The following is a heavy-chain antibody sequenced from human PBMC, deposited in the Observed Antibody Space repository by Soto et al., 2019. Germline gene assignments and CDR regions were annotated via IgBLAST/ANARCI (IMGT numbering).Heavy chain of an antibody. CDR2: ISAYNGNT. Sequence: ASVKVSCKASGYTFTSYGISWVRRAPGQGLEWMGWISAYNGNTNYAQKLQGRVTMTTDTSTSTAYMELRSLRSDDTAVYYCARETQPSLYDFWSGYYRSRWFDPWGQGTLVTVSS. D-gene: IGHD3-3*01. CDR3: ARETQPSLYDFWSGYYRSRWFDP. J-gene: IGHJ5*02. V-gene: IGHV1-18*01. CDR1: GYTFTSYG.